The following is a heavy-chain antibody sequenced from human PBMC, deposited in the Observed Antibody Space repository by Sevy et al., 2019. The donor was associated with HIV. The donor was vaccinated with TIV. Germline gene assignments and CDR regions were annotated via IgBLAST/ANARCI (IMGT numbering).Heavy chain of an antibody. D-gene: IGHD6-13*01. Sequence: ASVKVSCKASGYTFTGYSMHWVRQAPGQGLEWMGWINPNSGGTNYAQKFQGRVTMTRDTSISTAYMELSRLRSDETAVYYCARAASIAAAGTMGDWGQGTLVTVSS. V-gene: IGHV1-2*02. CDR3: ARAASIAAAGTMGD. CDR1: GYTFTGYS. J-gene: IGHJ4*02. CDR2: INPNSGGT.